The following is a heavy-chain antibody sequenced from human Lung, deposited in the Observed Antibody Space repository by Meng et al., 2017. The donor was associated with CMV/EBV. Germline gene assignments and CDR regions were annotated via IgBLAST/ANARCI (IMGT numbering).Heavy chain of an antibody. CDR3: ASLGRDYYGMDV. D-gene: IGHD1-26*01. Sequence: SVXVSXKASGGTFSSYTISWVRQAPGQGLEWMGRIIPILGIANYAQKFQGRVTITADKSTSTAYMELSSLRSEDTAVYYCASLGRDYYGMDVWGQGTPVTVSS. V-gene: IGHV1-69*02. CDR2: IIPILGIA. CDR1: GGTFSSYT. J-gene: IGHJ6*02.